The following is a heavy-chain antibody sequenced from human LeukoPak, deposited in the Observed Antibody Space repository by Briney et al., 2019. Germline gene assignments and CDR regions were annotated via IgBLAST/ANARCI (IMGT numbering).Heavy chain of an antibody. Sequence: QPGGSLRLSCAASGFTFSNYWMRWVRQAPGKGLVWVSRINRDGSRTDYLDSVKGRFTISRDNARNTLYLQMNSLRAEDTAVYYCARVPYVFDLWGQGTMVTVSS. CDR2: INRDGSRT. V-gene: IGHV3-74*01. CDR3: ARVPYVFDL. J-gene: IGHJ3*01. CDR1: GFTFSNYW.